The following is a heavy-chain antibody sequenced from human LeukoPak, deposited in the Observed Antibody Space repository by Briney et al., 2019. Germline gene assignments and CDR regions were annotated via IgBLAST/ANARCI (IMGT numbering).Heavy chain of an antibody. CDR2: ISYDGSNE. CDR3: ARGGDY. CDR1: GFTFSSYV. Sequence: PGRSLRLSCAASGFTFSSYVMHWVRQAPGKGLEWVAIISYDGSNEYYADSVKGRFTISRDNSKNTLYLQMNSLRAADTAVYYCARGGDYWGQGTLVTVSS. V-gene: IGHV3-30*04. J-gene: IGHJ4*02.